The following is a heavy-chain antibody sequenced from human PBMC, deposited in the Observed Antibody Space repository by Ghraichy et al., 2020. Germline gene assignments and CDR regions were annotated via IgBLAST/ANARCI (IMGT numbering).Heavy chain of an antibody. D-gene: IGHD4-23*01. CDR1: GGSISSYY. CDR2: IYYSGST. J-gene: IGHJ4*02. CDR3: ARAGVRDYGGNSLAPLSFDY. V-gene: IGHV4-59*01. Sequence: SETLSLTCTVSGGSISSYYWSWIRQPPGKGLEWIGYIYYSGSTNYNPSLKSRVTISVDTSKNQFSLKLSSVTAADTAVYYCARAGVRDYGGNSLAPLSFDYWGQGTLVTVSS.